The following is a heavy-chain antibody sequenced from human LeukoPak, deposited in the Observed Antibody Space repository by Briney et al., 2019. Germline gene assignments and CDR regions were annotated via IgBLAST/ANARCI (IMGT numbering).Heavy chain of an antibody. J-gene: IGHJ4*02. CDR2: IYHSGST. CDR3: AREMRPYYDSSGYYDY. D-gene: IGHD3-22*01. Sequence: PSETLSLTCAVSGGSISSGGYSWSWIRQPPGKGLGWIGYIYHSGSTYYNPSLKSRVTISVDRSKNQFSLKLSSVTAADTAVYYCAREMRPYYDSSGYYDYWGQGTLVTVSS. V-gene: IGHV4-30-2*01. CDR1: GGSISSGGYS.